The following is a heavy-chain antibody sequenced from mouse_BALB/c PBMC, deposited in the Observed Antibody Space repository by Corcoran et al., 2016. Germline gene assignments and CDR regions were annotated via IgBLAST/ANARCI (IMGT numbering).Heavy chain of an antibody. CDR3: ASSLPLNY. J-gene: IGHJ2*01. V-gene: IGHV14-3*02. D-gene: IGHD1-2*01. CDR2: IDPANGNT. Sequence: EVQLQQSGAELVKPGASVKLSCTASGFNIKDTYMHWVKQRPEQGLEWIGRIDPANGNTKYDPKFQGKATITADTSSNTAYLQLSSLTSEDTAVYYCASSLPLNYWGQGTTLTVSS. CDR1: GFNIKDTY.